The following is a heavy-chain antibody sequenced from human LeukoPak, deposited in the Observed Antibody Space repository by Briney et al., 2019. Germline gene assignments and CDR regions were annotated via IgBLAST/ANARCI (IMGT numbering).Heavy chain of an antibody. J-gene: IGHJ5*02. Sequence: PSETLSLTCAVYGGSFSGYYWSWIRQRPGKGLEWIGEINHSGSTNYNPSLKSRVTISVDTSKNQFSLKLSSVTAADTAVYYCARGTTRGWFDPWGQGTLVTVSS. CDR1: GGSFSGYY. V-gene: IGHV4-34*01. CDR3: ARGTTRGWFDP. CDR2: INHSGST. D-gene: IGHD1-26*01.